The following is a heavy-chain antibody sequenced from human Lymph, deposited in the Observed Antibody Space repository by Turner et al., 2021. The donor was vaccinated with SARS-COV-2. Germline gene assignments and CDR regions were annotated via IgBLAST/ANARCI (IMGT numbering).Heavy chain of an antibody. J-gene: IGHJ6*02. V-gene: IGHV3-30-3*01. CDR1: GFTFSSYA. Sequence: QVQLVESGGGVVQPGRSLRLSCAASGFTFSSYAMYWVRQAPCKGLEWVAVISYDGLNKYYADSVKGRLTISRDNSKNTLYLQMNSLRAEDTAVYYCARDFEQLVQFDYYGMDVWGQGTTVTVSS. D-gene: IGHD6-6*01. CDR3: ARDFEQLVQFDYYGMDV. CDR2: ISYDGLNK.